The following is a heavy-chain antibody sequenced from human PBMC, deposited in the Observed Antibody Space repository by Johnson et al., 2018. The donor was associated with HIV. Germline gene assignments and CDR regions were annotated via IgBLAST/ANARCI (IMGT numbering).Heavy chain of an antibody. CDR2: IKSKTDGGTT. D-gene: IGHD3-10*01. CDR3: ARPQGELVWFGELGLDI. CDR1: GFTFSNAW. Sequence: VQLVESGGGLVKPGGSLRLSCAASGFTFSNAWMSWVRQAPGKGLEWVGRIKSKTDGGTTDYAAPVKGRFTISRDDSNNTLYLQMNSLRAEDTAVYYCARPQGELVWFGELGLDIWGQGTMVTVSP. J-gene: IGHJ3*02. V-gene: IGHV3-15*01.